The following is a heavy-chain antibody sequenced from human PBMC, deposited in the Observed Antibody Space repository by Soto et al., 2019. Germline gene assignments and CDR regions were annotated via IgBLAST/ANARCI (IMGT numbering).Heavy chain of an antibody. CDR2: INHSGST. J-gene: IGHJ1*01. Sequence: SETLSLTCAVCGGSFSGYYWSWIRQPPGKGLEWIGEINHSGSTNYNPSLKSRVTISVDTSKNQFSLKLSSVTAADTAVYYCARGFAAAADFNHWGQGTLVTVSS. CDR3: ARGFAAAADFNH. CDR1: GGSFSGYY. V-gene: IGHV4-34*01. D-gene: IGHD6-13*01.